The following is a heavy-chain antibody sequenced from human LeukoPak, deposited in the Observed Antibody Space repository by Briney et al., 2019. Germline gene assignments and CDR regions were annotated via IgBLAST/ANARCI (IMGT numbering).Heavy chain of an antibody. D-gene: IGHD6-13*01. J-gene: IGHJ3*01. Sequence: ASVKVSCKASGYTFTGYYMHWVRQAPGQGLEWMGWINPNSGGTNYVQQFQGRVTMTRDTSISTAYMELSRLRSDDTAVYYCARGLPAPEGLHAFDVWGQGTMVTVSS. V-gene: IGHV1-2*02. CDR3: ARGLPAPEGLHAFDV. CDR1: GYTFTGYY. CDR2: INPNSGGT.